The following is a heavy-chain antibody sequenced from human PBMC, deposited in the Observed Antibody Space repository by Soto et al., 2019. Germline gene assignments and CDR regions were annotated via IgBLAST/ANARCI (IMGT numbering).Heavy chain of an antibody. Sequence: SETLSLTCAVSGGSIDSGAFSLSWIRQPPGKGLEWIGYVTHSGTAYSIPSLNGRLTLSVDSSQTQFSLKLTSVTAADSAFYYFARIHWAQSSLDYWGRGILVTLSS. CDR2: VTHSGTA. J-gene: IGHJ4*02. V-gene: IGHV4-30-2*01. CDR1: GGSIDSGAFS. D-gene: IGHD6-19*01. CDR3: ARIHWAQSSLDY.